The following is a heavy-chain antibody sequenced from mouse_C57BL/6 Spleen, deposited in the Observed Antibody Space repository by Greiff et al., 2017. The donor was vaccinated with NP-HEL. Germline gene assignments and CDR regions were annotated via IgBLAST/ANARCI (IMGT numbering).Heavy chain of an antibody. CDR1: GYTFTSYW. J-gene: IGHJ4*01. V-gene: IGHV1-52*01. Sequence: QVHVKQPGAELVRPGSSVKLSCKASGYTFTSYWMHWVKQRPIQGLEWIGNIDPSDSETHYNQKFKDKATLTVDKSSSTAYMQLSSLTSEDSAVYYCARLENYYAMDYWGQGTSVTVSS. CDR2: IDPSDSET. CDR3: ARLENYYAMDY.